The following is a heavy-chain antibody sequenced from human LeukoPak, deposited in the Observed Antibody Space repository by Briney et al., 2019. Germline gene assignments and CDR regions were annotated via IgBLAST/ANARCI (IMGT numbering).Heavy chain of an antibody. D-gene: IGHD3-22*01. V-gene: IGHV4-61*02. CDR2: IYTSGST. CDR1: GGSISSGSYY. Sequence: SQTLSLTCTVSGGSISSGSYYWSWFRQPAGKGLEWIGRIYTSGSTNYNPSLKSRVTISVDTSKNQFSLKLSSVTAADTAVYYCAREDYYDSSGYFAEYFQHWGQGTLATVSS. CDR3: AREDYYDSSGYFAEYFQH. J-gene: IGHJ1*01.